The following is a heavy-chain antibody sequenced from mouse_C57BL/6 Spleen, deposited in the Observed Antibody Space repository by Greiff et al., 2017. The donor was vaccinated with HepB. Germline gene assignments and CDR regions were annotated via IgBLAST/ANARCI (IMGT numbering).Heavy chain of an antibody. D-gene: IGHD2-3*01. CDR2: INPSTGGT. CDR3: ARGIYDGYLYAMDY. CDR1: GYSFTGYY. Sequence: EVQLQQSGPELVKPGASVKISCKASGYSFTGYYMNWVKQSPEKSLEWIGEINPSTGGTTYNQKFKAKATLTVDKSSSTAYMQLKSLTSEDSAVYYCARGIYDGYLYAMDYWGQGTSVTVSS. V-gene: IGHV1-42*01. J-gene: IGHJ4*01.